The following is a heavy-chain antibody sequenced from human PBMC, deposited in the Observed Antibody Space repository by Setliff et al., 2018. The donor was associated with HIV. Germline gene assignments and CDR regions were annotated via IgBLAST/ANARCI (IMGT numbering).Heavy chain of an antibody. D-gene: IGHD6-6*01. V-gene: IGHV3-74*01. CDR1: GFTFTTYW. Sequence: GGSLRLSCAASGFTFTTYWMHWVRQVPGKGLVWVSRINSDGSSIGYADSVKGRFTISRDNVNNAVYLQMNSLRAEDTAVYYCTRGGSSFLGYWGQGTLVTVSS. J-gene: IGHJ4*02. CDR3: TRGGSSFLGY. CDR2: INSDGSSI.